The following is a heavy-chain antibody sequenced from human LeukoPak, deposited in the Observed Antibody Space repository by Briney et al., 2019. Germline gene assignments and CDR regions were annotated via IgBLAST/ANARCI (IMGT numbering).Heavy chain of an antibody. CDR2: IYSGGGA. CDR3: ARVFPPNWFDP. J-gene: IGHJ5*02. D-gene: IGHD3-10*02. Sequence: GGSLRLSCEASGFXVTSNYISWVRQAPGKGLEWVSIIYSGGGAYYADSVKGRFTISRDNSRNTLFLQMNSLRAEDTAMYYCARVFPPNWFDPWGQGTLVTVSS. CDR1: GFXVTSNY. V-gene: IGHV3-66*01.